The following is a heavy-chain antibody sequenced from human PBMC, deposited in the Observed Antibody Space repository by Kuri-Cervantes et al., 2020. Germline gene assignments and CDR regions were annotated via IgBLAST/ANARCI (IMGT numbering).Heavy chain of an antibody. D-gene: IGHD5-12*01. J-gene: IGHJ4*02. CDR2: ISYDGSNK. V-gene: IGHV3-30*03. CDR3: ARLPYSGDDYFDY. Sequence: GSLRLSCAASGFTFSSYGMHWVRQAPGKGLEWVAVISYDGSNKYYADSVKGRFTISRDNSKNSLYLQMNSLRAEDTAVYYCARLPYSGDDYFDYWGQGTLVTVSS. CDR1: GFTFSSYG.